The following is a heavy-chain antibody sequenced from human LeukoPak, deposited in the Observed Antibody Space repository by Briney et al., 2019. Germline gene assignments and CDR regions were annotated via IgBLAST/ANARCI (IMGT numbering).Heavy chain of an antibody. CDR1: GGTFSSYA. CDR3: AHDRQQLAYYYGMDV. Sequence: ASVTVSCKAFGGTFSSYAISWVRQAPGQGLEWMGGIIPTFGTANYAQKFQGRVTITADESTSTAYMELSSLRSEDTAVYYCAHDRQQLAYYYGMDVWGQGTTVTVSS. V-gene: IGHV1-69*13. D-gene: IGHD6-13*01. CDR2: IIPTFGTA. J-gene: IGHJ6*02.